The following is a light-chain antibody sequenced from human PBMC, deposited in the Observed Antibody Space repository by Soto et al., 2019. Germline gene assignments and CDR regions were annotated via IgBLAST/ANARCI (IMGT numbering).Light chain of an antibody. Sequence: QSALTQPASVSGSPGQSITISCTGTSNDVGGNNYVSWYQQHPGKAPKIIIYDGTNRPSGISNRFSGSKSGNTASLTISGLQAEDEADYYCNSYTTTSTVIFGGGTKLTVL. V-gene: IGLV2-14*03. J-gene: IGLJ2*01. CDR2: DGT. CDR3: NSYTTTSTVI. CDR1: SNDVGGNNY.